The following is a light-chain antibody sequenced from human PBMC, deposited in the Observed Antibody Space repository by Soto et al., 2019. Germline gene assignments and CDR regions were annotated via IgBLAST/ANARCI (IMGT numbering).Light chain of an antibody. CDR2: GVS. Sequence: EIVLTQSPGTLSLSPGKRTTLSCRASQSVSSSYLAWYQQKPGQAPRLLIHGVSSRATGIADRFSGSGSGTDFTLTISRLDPEDVAVYYCHQYGNSPWTFGQGTQVEIK. J-gene: IGKJ1*01. CDR3: HQYGNSPWT. CDR1: QSVSSSY. V-gene: IGKV3-20*01.